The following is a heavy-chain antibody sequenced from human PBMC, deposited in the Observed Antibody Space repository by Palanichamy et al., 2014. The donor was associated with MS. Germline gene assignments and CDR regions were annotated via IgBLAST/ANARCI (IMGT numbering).Heavy chain of an antibody. CDR2: ISYDGSNK. V-gene: IGHV3-30*18. Sequence: QVQLVESGGGVVQPGRSLRLSCAASGFTFSSYGMHWVRQAPGKGLEWVAVISYDGSNKYYADSVKGRFTISRDNSKNTLYLQMNSLRAEDTAVYYCAKEGPGYPGAFDIWGQGTMVTVSS. CDR1: GFTFSSYG. D-gene: IGHD5-12*01. J-gene: IGHJ3*02. CDR3: AKEGPGYPGAFDI.